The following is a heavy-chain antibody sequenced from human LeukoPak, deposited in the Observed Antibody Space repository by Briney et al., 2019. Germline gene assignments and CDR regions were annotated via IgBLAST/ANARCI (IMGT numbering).Heavy chain of an antibody. CDR1: GYTLTELS. J-gene: IGHJ4*02. Sequence: ASVKVSCKVSGYTLTELSMHWVRQAPGKGLEWMGGFDPEDGETIYAQKFQGRVTMTEDTSTDTAYMELSSLRSEDTAVYYCARTLSPFGVVITPFDYWGQGTLVTVSS. D-gene: IGHD3-3*01. CDR3: ARTLSPFGVVITPFDY. CDR2: FDPEDGET. V-gene: IGHV1-24*01.